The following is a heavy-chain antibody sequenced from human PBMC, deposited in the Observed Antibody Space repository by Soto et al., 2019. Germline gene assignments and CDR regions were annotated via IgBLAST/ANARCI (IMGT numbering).Heavy chain of an antibody. D-gene: IGHD5-12*01. J-gene: IGHJ4*02. CDR2: INSDATIT. CDR3: ARVCSGYDRGGSGY. CDR1: GFTFSSYW. Sequence: EVPLVESGGGLVQPGGSLRLSCAASGFTFSSYWMHCVRQAPGKGLVWVSRINSDATITTYAGSVKGRFTISRDNAKNTLYLEMNILRAGDTAVYYCARVCSGYDRGGSGYWGQRSLVIVSS. V-gene: IGHV3-74*01.